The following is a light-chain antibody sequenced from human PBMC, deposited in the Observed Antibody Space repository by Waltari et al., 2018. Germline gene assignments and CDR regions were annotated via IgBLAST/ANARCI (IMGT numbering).Light chain of an antibody. CDR2: GNN. CDR3: QSYDTSLSWV. Sequence: QSVLTQPPSVSGAPGQRVPISCPGSSSNIGAGYDVHWYQQLPGTAPKLLIYGNNNRPSGVPDRFSGSKSGTSASLAITGLQAEDEADYYCQSYDTSLSWVFGGGTKLTVL. J-gene: IGLJ2*01. CDR1: SSNIGAGYD. V-gene: IGLV1-40*01.